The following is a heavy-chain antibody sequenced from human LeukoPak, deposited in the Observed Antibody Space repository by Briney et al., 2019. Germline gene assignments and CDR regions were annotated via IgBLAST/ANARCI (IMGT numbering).Heavy chain of an antibody. J-gene: IGHJ4*02. CDR3: ARGGGGNSDFLTPYTGASLGFDY. Sequence: GGSLRLSCVGSGFILRSYAMSWVRQAPGKGLQWVSSLGISGDYAWYAGSVKGRFTISRDSSKNTLYLQMNSLGAEDTAVYYCARGGGGNSDFLTPYTGASLGFDYWGQGARVTVSS. CDR2: LGISGDYA. D-gene: IGHD3-9*01. V-gene: IGHV3-23*01. CDR1: GFILRSYA.